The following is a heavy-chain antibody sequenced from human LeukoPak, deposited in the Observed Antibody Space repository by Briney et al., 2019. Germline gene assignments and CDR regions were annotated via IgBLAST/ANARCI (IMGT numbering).Heavy chain of an antibody. V-gene: IGHV1-2*02. CDR2: INPNTGAT. Sequence: ASVKVSCKPSGYTFTGYYFHWVRQAPGQGLEWMGWINPNTGATIYAEKFQGRVTMTRDTSIDMAYMEMRSLRSDDTAVYYCARDRVGSGWPRPWYFEFWGQGTLITVSS. CDR1: GYTFTGYY. CDR3: ARDRVGSGWPRPWYFEF. D-gene: IGHD6-19*01. J-gene: IGHJ4*02.